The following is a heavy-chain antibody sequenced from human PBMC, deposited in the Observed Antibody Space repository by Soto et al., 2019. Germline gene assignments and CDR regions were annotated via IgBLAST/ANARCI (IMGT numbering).Heavy chain of an antibody. Sequence: SETPALTCAVYGGSFSGYYWSWIRQPPGKGLEWIGEINHSGSTNYNPPLKRRVTISVDTSKKQFSLNLSSVTAADTAVYYCARVTGMDVWGQGTTVTVSS. D-gene: IGHD2-21*02. CDR1: GGSFSGYY. CDR2: INHSGST. CDR3: ARVTGMDV. V-gene: IGHV4-34*01. J-gene: IGHJ6*02.